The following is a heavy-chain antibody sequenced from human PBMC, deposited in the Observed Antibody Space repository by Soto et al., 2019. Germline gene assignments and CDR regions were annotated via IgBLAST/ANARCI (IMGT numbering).Heavy chain of an antibody. CDR1: GYTFTDYY. J-gene: IGHJ6*02. D-gene: IGHD1-7*01. V-gene: IGHV1-2*02. CDR2: INPNSGGT. CDR3: ARKLELRGSYYYYYDMDV. Sequence: VASVKVSCKASGYTFTDYYMHWVRQAPGQGLEWMGWINPNSGGTNYAQKFQGRVTMTRDTSISTAYMELSRLRSDDTAAYYCARKLELRGSYYYYYDMDVWGQGTTVTVSS.